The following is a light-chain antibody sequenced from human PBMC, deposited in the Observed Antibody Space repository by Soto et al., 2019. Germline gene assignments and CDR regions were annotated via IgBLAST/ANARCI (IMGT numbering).Light chain of an antibody. Sequence: IVMTQSPDSLAVSLGERATIHPNYTHPVLFSSNNKNYLAWYQQKPGQSPKLLIYWASTRESGVPDRFSGRGSGTDFTLTISSLQAADVAVYFCKQYYSPPWTFGTGTKVDIK. J-gene: IGKJ1*01. CDR2: WAS. CDR1: HPVLFSSNNKNY. CDR3: KQYYSPPWT. V-gene: IGKV4-1*01.